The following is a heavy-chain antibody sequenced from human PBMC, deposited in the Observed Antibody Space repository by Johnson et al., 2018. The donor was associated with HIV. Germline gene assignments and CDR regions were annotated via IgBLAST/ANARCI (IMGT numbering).Heavy chain of an antibody. CDR2: IRFDGSNK. CDR3: AKDLRVYTCDAFDI. CDR1: GFTFNTYG. D-gene: IGHD5/OR15-5a*01. V-gene: IGHV3-30*02. Sequence: QVQLVESGGGVVQPGGSLRLSCAASGFTFNTYGIHWVRQAPGKGLEWVAFIRFDGSNKYYADSVKGRFTISRDNSKNTLYLQMNSLRAEDTAVYYCAKDLRVYTCDAFDIWGQGTMVTVSS. J-gene: IGHJ3*02.